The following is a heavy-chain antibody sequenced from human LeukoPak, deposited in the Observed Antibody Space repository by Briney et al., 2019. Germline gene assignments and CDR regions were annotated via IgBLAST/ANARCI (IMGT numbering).Heavy chain of an antibody. CDR2: IYYSGST. Sequence: NPSETLSLTCTVSGGSISSSSYYWGWIRQPPGKGLEWIGSIYYSGSTYYNPSLKSRVTISLDTSKNQLSLKLSSVTAADTAVYYCARAIYAATFDIWGPGTIVTVSS. CDR1: GGSISSSSYY. V-gene: IGHV4-39*07. CDR3: ARAIYAATFDI. D-gene: IGHD2-8*01. J-gene: IGHJ3*02.